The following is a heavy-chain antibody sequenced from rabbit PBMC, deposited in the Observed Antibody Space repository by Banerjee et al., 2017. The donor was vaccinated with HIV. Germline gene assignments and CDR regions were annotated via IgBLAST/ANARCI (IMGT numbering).Heavy chain of an antibody. J-gene: IGHJ4*01. Sequence: QEQLVESRGGLVKPGASLTLTCTASGFSGSDKYHICWVRQAPGKGLEWIACLWIANTAYTYYASWAKGRFTISKTSSTTVTLQMTSLTAADTATYFCARCGGASDLAAAFNLWGPGTLVTVS. D-gene: IGHD1-1*01. CDR2: LWIANTAYT. V-gene: IGHV1S45*01. CDR1: GFSGSDKYH. CDR3: ARCGGASDLAAAFNL.